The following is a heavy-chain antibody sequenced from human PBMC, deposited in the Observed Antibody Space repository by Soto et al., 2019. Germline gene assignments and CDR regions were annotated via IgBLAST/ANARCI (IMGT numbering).Heavy chain of an antibody. CDR3: ARQYCGYDSDYYYYYYGMDV. Sequence: QVQLVESGGGLVKPGGSLRLSCAASGFTFSDYYMSWIRQAPGKGLEWVSYISSSGSTINYADSVKGRFTISRDNAKNSLDLQRNSLRAEDTAVYYCARQYCGYDSDYYYYYYGMDVWGQGTTVTVSS. V-gene: IGHV3-11*01. CDR2: ISSSGSTI. J-gene: IGHJ6*02. CDR1: GFTFSDYY. D-gene: IGHD5-12*01.